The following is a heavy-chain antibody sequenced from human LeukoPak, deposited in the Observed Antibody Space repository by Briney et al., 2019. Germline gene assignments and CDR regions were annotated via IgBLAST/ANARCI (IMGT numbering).Heavy chain of an antibody. V-gene: IGHV3-74*01. J-gene: IGHJ4*01. D-gene: IGHD3-10*01. Sequence: EGSLRLSCVASGFTFSAYCMHWVRQGPEKGLEWVSRICPDGSVVNHADSVKGRFTTSRDNAKNTVFLQMNTLRVDDTPVYYCVRDLREAEHWGLGTLGTVSS. CDR3: VRDLREAEH. CDR2: ICPDGSVV. CDR1: GFTFSAYC.